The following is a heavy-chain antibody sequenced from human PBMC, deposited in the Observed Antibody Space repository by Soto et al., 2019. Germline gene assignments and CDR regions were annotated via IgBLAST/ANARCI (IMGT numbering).Heavy chain of an antibody. Sequence: SETLSLTCAVYGGSFSGYYWSWIRQPPGKGLEWIGEINHSGSTNYNPSLKSRVTISVDTSKNQFSLKLSSVTAADTAVYYCASLQSYYDFWIGAFDIWGQGTMVTVSS. J-gene: IGHJ3*02. V-gene: IGHV4-34*01. CDR2: INHSGST. CDR1: GGSFSGYY. CDR3: ASLQSYYDFWIGAFDI. D-gene: IGHD3-3*01.